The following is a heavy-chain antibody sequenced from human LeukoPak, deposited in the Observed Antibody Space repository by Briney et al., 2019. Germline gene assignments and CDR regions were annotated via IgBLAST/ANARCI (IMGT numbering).Heavy chain of an antibody. CDR3: ARGLQAGNYFDP. J-gene: IGHJ5*02. Sequence: GGSLRLSCAASGFSVSGIYMSWVRQAPGKGLEWVSVIYSGGTTYYADSVKGRFTISRDSPKNTLYLQMNSLRAEDTAVYYCARGLQAGNYFDPWGQGTLVTVSS. V-gene: IGHV3-53*01. CDR1: GFSVSGIY. D-gene: IGHD2-15*01. CDR2: IYSGGTT.